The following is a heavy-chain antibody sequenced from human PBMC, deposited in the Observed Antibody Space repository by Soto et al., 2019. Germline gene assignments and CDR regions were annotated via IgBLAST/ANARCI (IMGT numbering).Heavy chain of an antibody. CDR2: ISYDGSNK. CDR3: AKDPHYGDPRFSGAFYI. CDR1: GFTFSSYG. J-gene: IGHJ3*02. V-gene: IGHV3-30*18. D-gene: IGHD4-17*01. Sequence: GGSLRLSCAASGFTFSSYGMHWVRQAPGKGLEWVAVISYDGSNKYYANSVKGRFTISRDNSKNTLYLQMNSLRAEDTAVYYCAKDPHYGDPRFSGAFYICGQGTMVTVSS.